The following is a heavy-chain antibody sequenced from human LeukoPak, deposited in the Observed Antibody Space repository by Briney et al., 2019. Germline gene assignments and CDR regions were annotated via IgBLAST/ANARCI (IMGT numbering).Heavy chain of an antibody. D-gene: IGHD6-6*01. J-gene: IGHJ5*02. Sequence: GGSLRLSCAASGFTFSSYSMNWFRQAPGKGLECVSSISSSRRYIYYADSGKGRFTISRDNSKNSLYLQMNRLSAEDTAVYYCARDTPPGIAARAYNWFDPWGQGTLVTVSS. CDR3: ARDTPPGIAARAYNWFDP. CDR2: ISSSRRYI. CDR1: GFTFSSYS. V-gene: IGHV3-21*01.